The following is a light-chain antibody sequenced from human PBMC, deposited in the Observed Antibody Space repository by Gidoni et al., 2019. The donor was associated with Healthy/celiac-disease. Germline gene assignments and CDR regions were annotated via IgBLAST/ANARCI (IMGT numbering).Light chain of an antibody. CDR1: SSDVGGYNY. Sequence: QSALTQPPSASGSPGQSVPISCTGTSSDVGGYNYVSWYQQHPGKAPKLMIYEVSKRPSGVPVRFSGSKSGNTASLTVSGLQAEDEADYYCSSYAGSNNVVFGGGTKLTVL. J-gene: IGLJ2*01. CDR2: EVS. V-gene: IGLV2-8*01. CDR3: SSYAGSNNVV.